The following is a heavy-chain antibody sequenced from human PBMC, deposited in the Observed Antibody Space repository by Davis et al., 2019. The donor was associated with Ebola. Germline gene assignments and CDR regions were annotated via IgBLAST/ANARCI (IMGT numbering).Heavy chain of an antibody. CDR2: INPNSGGT. CDR1: GYTFTGYY. Sequence: ASVKVSCKASGYTFTGYYMHWVRQAPGQGLEWMGWINPNSGGTNYAQKFQGRVTMTRDTSISTAYMELSRLRSDDTAVYYCARGGGYSYGYGFIGWFDPWGQGTLVTVSS. J-gene: IGHJ5*02. V-gene: IGHV1-2*02. D-gene: IGHD5-18*01. CDR3: ARGGGYSYGYGFIGWFDP.